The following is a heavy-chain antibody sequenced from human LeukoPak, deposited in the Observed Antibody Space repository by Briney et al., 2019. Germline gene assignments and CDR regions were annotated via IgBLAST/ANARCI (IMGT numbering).Heavy chain of an antibody. V-gene: IGHV7-4-1*02. CDR1: GYTFTSYA. D-gene: IGHD4-17*01. J-gene: IGHJ3*02. Sequence: GASVKVSCKASGYTFTSYAMNWVRQAPGQGLEWMGWINTNTGNPTYAQGFTGRFVFSLDTSVSTAYLQISSLKAEDTAVYYCARDDGDYYTDAFGIWGQGTMVTVSS. CDR3: ARDDGDYYTDAFGI. CDR2: INTNTGNP.